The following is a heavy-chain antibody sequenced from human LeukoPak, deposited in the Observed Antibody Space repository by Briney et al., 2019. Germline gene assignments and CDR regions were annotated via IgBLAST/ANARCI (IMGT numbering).Heavy chain of an antibody. V-gene: IGHV4-4*07. CDR2: IYTSGGT. Sequence: SETLSLTCTVSSGSISNYDWSWIRQPAGKGLEWIGRIYTSGGTSYNPPLKSRVTMSVDTSKNQFSLKLSSVTAADTALYYCARVGSSYGYSGYFDYWGQGTLVTVSS. CDR3: ARVGSSYGYSGYFDY. CDR1: SGSISNYD. D-gene: IGHD5-18*01. J-gene: IGHJ4*02.